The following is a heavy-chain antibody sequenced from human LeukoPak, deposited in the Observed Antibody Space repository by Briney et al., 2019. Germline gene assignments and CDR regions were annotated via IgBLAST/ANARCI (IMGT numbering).Heavy chain of an antibody. Sequence: GGSLRLSCAASGFTFSAYSMNWVRQAPGKGLEWVSSISSRSTNIYYADSVKGRFTISRDNAKNSLYLQMNSLRGEDTAVYYCARDYYDSLTGYYSSFDYWGQGTLATVSS. CDR2: ISSRSTNI. CDR3: ARDYYDSLTGYYSSFDY. D-gene: IGHD3-9*01. V-gene: IGHV3-21*01. CDR1: GFTFSAYS. J-gene: IGHJ4*02.